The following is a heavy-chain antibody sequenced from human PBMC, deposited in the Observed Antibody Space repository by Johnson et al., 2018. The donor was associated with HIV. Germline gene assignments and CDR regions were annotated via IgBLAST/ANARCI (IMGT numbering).Heavy chain of an antibody. CDR3: AKVAIWGTYRYNLGDTYDI. D-gene: IGHD3-16*02. J-gene: IGHJ3*02. CDR2: IRNDGSNK. CDR1: GFTFSSYG. Sequence: QVQLVESGGGVVQPGRSLRLSCAASGFTFSSYGMHWVRQAPGKGLEWVAFIRNDGSNKYYAESVKGRVTISRDNSKNTLYLQMNSLRAEDTAVYYCAKVAIWGTYRYNLGDTYDIWGQGTMVTVSS. V-gene: IGHV3-30*02.